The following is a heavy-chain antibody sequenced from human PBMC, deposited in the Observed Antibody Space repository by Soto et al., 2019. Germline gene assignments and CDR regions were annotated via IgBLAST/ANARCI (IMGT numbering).Heavy chain of an antibody. Sequence: GGSLRLSCAASGFTFDDYAMHWVRQAPGKGLEWVSGIIWNSGSLDYADSVRGRFTISRDNAKDSLYLQMNSLRPEDTAFYYCAKDNGFHFDYWGQGTLVTVSS. CDR3: AKDNGFHFDY. CDR1: GFTFDDYA. CDR2: IIWNSGSL. J-gene: IGHJ4*02. V-gene: IGHV3-9*01. D-gene: IGHD5-12*01.